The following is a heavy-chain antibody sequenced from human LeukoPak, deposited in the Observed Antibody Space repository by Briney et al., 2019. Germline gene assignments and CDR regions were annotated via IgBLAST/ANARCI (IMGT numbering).Heavy chain of an antibody. CDR2: IYYSGST. Sequence: SETLSLTCTVSGGSISSYYWSWIRQPPGEGLEWIGYIYYSGSTNYNPSLKSRVTISVDTSKNQFSLKLSSVTAADTAVYYCARLNYYDSSGPIEYWGQGTLVTVSS. CDR3: ARLNYYDSSGPIEY. J-gene: IGHJ4*02. V-gene: IGHV4-59*08. CDR1: GGSISSYY. D-gene: IGHD3-22*01.